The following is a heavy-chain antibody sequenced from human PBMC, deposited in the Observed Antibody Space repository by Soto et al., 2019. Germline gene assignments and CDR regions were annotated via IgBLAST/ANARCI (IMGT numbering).Heavy chain of an antibody. V-gene: IGHV3-48*03. J-gene: IGHJ5*02. CDR3: ARLGCINSSCRRKLNWCGP. CDR1: GFTFSSYE. CDR2: ISSSGHTI. D-gene: IGHD2-2*01. Sequence: GGSLRLSCAASGFTFSSYEMNWVRQAPGKGLEWVSYISSSGHTIYYADSVKGRFTTSRDNAKNSLYLQMSSLRAEDTAVYYCARLGCINSSCRRKLNWCGPHDQETL.